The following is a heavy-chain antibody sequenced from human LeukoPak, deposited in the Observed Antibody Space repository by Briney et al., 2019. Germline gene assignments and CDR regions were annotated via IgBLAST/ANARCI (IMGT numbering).Heavy chain of an antibody. Sequence: VKVSCXASGYTFTSYDINWVRKATGQGLEWMGWMNPNSGNTGYAQKFQGRVTITRNTSISTAYMELSSLRSEDTAVYYCARGRVNADCSSTSCYGGRDYYYYYYMDVWGKGTTVTVSS. V-gene: IGHV1-8*03. CDR1: GYTFTSYD. CDR3: ARGRVNADCSSTSCYGGRDYYYYYYMDV. J-gene: IGHJ6*03. CDR2: MNPNSGNT. D-gene: IGHD2-2*01.